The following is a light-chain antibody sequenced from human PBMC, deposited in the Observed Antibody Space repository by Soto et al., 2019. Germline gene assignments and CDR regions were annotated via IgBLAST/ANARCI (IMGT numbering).Light chain of an antibody. Sequence: QSALTQPASVSGSPGQSITISCTGTSSDVGSYNLVSWYQQHPGKAPKLMIYEGSKRPSRVSTRFSGSKSGNTASLTISGLQAEDEADYYCCSYAGSSTWVFGGGTKVTVL. CDR1: SSDVGSYNL. V-gene: IGLV2-23*01. CDR3: CSYAGSSTWV. CDR2: EGS. J-gene: IGLJ3*02.